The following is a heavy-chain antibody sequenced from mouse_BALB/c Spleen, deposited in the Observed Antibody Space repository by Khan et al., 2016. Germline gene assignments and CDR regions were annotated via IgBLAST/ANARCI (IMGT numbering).Heavy chain of an antibody. V-gene: IGHV14-3*02. CDR1: GFNIKDTY. Sequence: VQLKQSGAELVKPGASVKLSCTASGFNIKDTYMHWVKQRPEQGLEWIGRIDPANGNTKYDPKFQGKATITADTSSNTAYLQPSSLTSDDTAVYYCARSPYDYDVGLAYWGQGTLVTVSA. D-gene: IGHD2-4*01. CDR2: IDPANGNT. J-gene: IGHJ3*01. CDR3: ARSPYDYDVGLAY.